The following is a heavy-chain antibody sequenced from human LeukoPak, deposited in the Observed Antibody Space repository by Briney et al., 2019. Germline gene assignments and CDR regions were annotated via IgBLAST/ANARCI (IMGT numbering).Heavy chain of an antibody. V-gene: IGHV4-59*12. D-gene: IGHD2-15*01. CDR1: GGSIISFY. CDR3: ARGNFLYCSGGRCHDGFDP. CDR2: IYYSGST. Sequence: SETLSLTCTVSGGSIISFYWSWIRQPPGKGLEWIGYIYYSGSTNYNPSLKSRVTISVDTSKNQFSLKLSSVTAADTAVYYCARGNFLYCSGGRCHDGFDPWGQGTLVTVSS. J-gene: IGHJ5*02.